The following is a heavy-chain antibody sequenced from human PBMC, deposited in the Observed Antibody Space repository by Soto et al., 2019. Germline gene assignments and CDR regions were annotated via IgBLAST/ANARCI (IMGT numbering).Heavy chain of an antibody. CDR3: ARGAHYCSGGSCFDY. V-gene: IGHV3-13*01. D-gene: IGHD2-15*01. Sequence: GGSLRLSCAASGFTFSSYDMHWVRQATGKGLEWVSAIGTAGDTYYPGSVKGRFTISRENAKNSLYLQMNSLRAGDTAVYYCARGAHYCSGGSCFDYWGQGTLVTVSS. CDR2: IGTAGDT. CDR1: GFTFSSYD. J-gene: IGHJ4*02.